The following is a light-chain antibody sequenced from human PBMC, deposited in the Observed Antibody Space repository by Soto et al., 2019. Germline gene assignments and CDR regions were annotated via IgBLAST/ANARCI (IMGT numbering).Light chain of an antibody. J-gene: IGKJ3*01. CDR1: QSVSSSY. Sequence: EIVLTQSPGTLSLSPGERATLSCRASQSVSSSYLAWYQQKPGQAPRLLNYGASSRATGSPDRCSGSGSVTDFTLAISTLEPEDFAVYYCQQYGSSPIPLGPGTKVDIK. CDR3: QQYGSSPIP. V-gene: IGKV3-20*01. CDR2: GAS.